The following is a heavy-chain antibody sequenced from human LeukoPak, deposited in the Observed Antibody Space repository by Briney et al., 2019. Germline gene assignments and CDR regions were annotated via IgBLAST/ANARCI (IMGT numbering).Heavy chain of an antibody. CDR1: GYTFTGYY. CDR2: INPNSGGT. Sequence: ASVKVSCKASGYTFTGYYMHWVRQAPGQGLEWMGWINPNSGGTNYAQKFQGRVTMTRDTSISTAYMELSRLRSDDTAVYYCARRVTDFGVVIDAFDIRGQGTMVTVSS. D-gene: IGHD3-3*01. CDR3: ARRVTDFGVVIDAFDI. J-gene: IGHJ3*02. V-gene: IGHV1-2*02.